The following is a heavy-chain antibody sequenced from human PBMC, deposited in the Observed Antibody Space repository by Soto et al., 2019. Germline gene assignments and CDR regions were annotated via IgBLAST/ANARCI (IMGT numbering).Heavy chain of an antibody. V-gene: IGHV3-74*01. CDR1: EFTFSGRS. Sequence: EVQLVKSGGGLVQPGGSLRLSCAASEFTFSGRSVHWVRQAPGKGLVWVSGIDKVGTDSTYADSVKGRFTSSRDNDKNTVYLQMNSLRVEDKAVYYCARGWFGPDVWGKGTTVTVSS. D-gene: IGHD3-10*01. CDR3: ARGWFGPDV. CDR2: IDKVGTDS. J-gene: IGHJ6*03.